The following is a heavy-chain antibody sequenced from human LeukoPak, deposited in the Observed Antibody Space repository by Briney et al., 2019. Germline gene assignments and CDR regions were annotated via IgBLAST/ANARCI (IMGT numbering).Heavy chain of an antibody. CDR3: ARAGSTSCYKCWFDP. Sequence: GESPKISCKGSGYSFTSYWISWVRQMPGKGLEWMGRIDPSDSYTNYSPSFQSHVTISADKSISTAYLQWSSLKASDTAMYYCARAGSTSCYKCWFDPWGQGTLVTVSS. J-gene: IGHJ5*02. CDR1: GYSFTSYW. V-gene: IGHV5-10-1*01. CDR2: IDPSDSYT. D-gene: IGHD2-2*02.